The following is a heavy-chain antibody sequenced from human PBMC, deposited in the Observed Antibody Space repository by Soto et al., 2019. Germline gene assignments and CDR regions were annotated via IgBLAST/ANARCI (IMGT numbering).Heavy chain of an antibody. CDR3: ARAETAMVKAFDY. V-gene: IGHV1-69*13. D-gene: IGHD5-18*01. J-gene: IGHJ4*02. CDR1: GGTFSSYA. Sequence: AASVKVSCKASGGTFSSYAISWVRQAPGQGLEWMGGIIPIFGTANYAQKFQGRVTITADESTSTAYMELSSLRSEDTAVYYCARAETAMVKAFDYWGQGTLVTVSS. CDR2: IIPIFGTA.